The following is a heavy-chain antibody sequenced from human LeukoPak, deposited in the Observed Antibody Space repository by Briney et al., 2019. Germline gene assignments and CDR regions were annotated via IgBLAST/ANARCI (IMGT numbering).Heavy chain of an antibody. Sequence: GASVKVSCKASGYTFTCYYMHWVRQAPGQGLEWMGWINPNSGGTNYAQKFQGRVTMTRDTSISTAYMELSRLRSDDTAVYYCARGGVLGYCSSTSCADFDYWGQGTLVTVSS. J-gene: IGHJ4*02. CDR2: INPNSGGT. CDR1: GYTFTCYY. V-gene: IGHV1-2*02. D-gene: IGHD2-2*01. CDR3: ARGGVLGYCSSTSCADFDY.